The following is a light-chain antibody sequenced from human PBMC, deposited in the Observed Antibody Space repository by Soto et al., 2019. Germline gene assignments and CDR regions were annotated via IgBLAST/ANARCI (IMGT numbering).Light chain of an antibody. J-gene: IGLJ2*01. CDR2: QDS. CDR1: KLGDKY. Sequence: SDELTQPPSVSVSPGQTASITCSGDKLGDKYACWYQQKPGQSPVLVIYQDSKRPSGIPERFSGSNSGNTATLTISGTQARDEADYDCQAWDSSTVVFGGGTKLPV. CDR3: QAWDSSTVV. V-gene: IGLV3-1*01.